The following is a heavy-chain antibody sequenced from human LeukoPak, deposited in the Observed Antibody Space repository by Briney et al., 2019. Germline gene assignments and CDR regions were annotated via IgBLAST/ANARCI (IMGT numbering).Heavy chain of an antibody. CDR2: ISYDGSNK. CDR3: AKDGSGYYFDY. J-gene: IGHJ4*02. CDR1: GFTFSSYG. D-gene: IGHD1-26*01. V-gene: IGHV3-30*18. Sequence: QPGGSLRLSCAASGFTFSSYGMHWVRQAPGKGLEWVAVISYDGSNKYYADSVKGRFTISRDNSKNTLYLQMNSLRAEDTAVYYCAKDGSGYYFDYWGQGTLVTVSS.